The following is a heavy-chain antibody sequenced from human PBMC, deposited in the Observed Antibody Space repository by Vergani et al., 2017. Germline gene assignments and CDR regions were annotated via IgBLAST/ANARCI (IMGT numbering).Heavy chain of an antibody. D-gene: IGHD3-3*01. Sequence: QVQLQQWGAGLLKPSETLSLTCAVYGGSFSGYYWSWIRQPPGKGLEWIGYIYYSGSTNYNPSLKSRVTISVDTSKNQFSLKLSSVTAADTAVYYCASQTTYDFWSGYYPFDYWGQGTLVTVSS. CDR1: GGSFSGYY. V-gene: IGHV4-34*11. CDR2: IYYSGST. CDR3: ASQTTYDFWSGYYPFDY. J-gene: IGHJ4*02.